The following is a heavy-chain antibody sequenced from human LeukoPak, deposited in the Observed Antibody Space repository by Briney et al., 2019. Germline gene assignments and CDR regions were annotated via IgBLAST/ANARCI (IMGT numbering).Heavy chain of an antibody. CDR1: GYTFTSYY. CDR3: ARARAEIVLLWFGEDVWFDP. V-gene: IGHV1-46*01. J-gene: IGHJ5*02. CDR2: INPSGGST. D-gene: IGHD3-10*01. Sequence: ASVKVSCKASGYTFTSYYMHWVRQAPGQGLEWMGIINPSGGSTSYAQKFQGRVTMTRDTSTSTVYMELSSLRSEDTAVYYCARARAEIVLLWFGEDVWFDPWGQGTLVTVSS.